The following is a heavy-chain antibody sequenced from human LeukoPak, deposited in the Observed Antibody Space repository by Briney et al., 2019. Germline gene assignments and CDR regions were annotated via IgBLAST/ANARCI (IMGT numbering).Heavy chain of an antibody. Sequence: SETLSLTCTVSGYSISSGYYWGWIRQPPGKGLEWIGSIYHSGSTYYNPSLKSRVTISVDTSKNQFSLKLSSVTAADTAVYYCARGRTYYYDSSGYSQYYFDYWGQGTLVTVSS. V-gene: IGHV4-38-2*02. CDR3: ARGRTYYYDSSGYSQYYFDY. J-gene: IGHJ4*02. CDR2: IYHSGST. CDR1: GYSISSGYY. D-gene: IGHD3-22*01.